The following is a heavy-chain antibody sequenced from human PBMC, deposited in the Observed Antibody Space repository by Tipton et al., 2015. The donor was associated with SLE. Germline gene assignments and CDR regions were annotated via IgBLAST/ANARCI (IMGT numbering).Heavy chain of an antibody. CDR2: INWNSGTI. V-gene: IGHV3-9*01. J-gene: IGHJ6*02. CDR1: GFPFDDYA. Sequence: SLRLSCAASGFPFDDYAMHWVRQAPGKGLEWVSGINWNSGTIVYADSVEGRFTISRDIARNILDLQMSSLRLDDTALYYCGKDINAGAMDVWGQGTTVVVSS. CDR3: GKDINAGAMDV.